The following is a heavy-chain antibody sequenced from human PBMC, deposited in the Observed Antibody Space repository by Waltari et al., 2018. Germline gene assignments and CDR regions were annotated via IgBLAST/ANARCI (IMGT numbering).Heavy chain of an antibody. Sequence: QVTLKESGPVLVTPTETLTLTCTVSGFSLSNARMGVSWIRQPPGKALEWLAHIFSNDEKSYSTSLKSRLTISKDTSKSQVVLTMTNMDPVDTATYYCARSYDDFWSGYWGSDDAFDIWGQGTMVTVSS. D-gene: IGHD3-3*01. CDR2: IFSNDEK. J-gene: IGHJ3*02. CDR3: ARSYDDFWSGYWGSDDAFDI. V-gene: IGHV2-26*01. CDR1: GFSLSNARMG.